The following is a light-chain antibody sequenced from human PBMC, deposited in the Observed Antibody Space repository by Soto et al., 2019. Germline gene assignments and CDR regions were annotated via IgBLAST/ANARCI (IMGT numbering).Light chain of an antibody. CDR1: QDVSTW. CDR2: DAS. Sequence: DIQMTQYPSSVAAAVGDRVTITCRASQDVSTWLAWYQQKPGKAPKLLIFDASSLQSGVPSRFSGGGSGTDFTLTISSLQPEDFAAYYRQQARRFPPTFGQGTKVDIK. J-gene: IGKJ1*01. CDR3: QQARRFPPT. V-gene: IGKV1-12*01.